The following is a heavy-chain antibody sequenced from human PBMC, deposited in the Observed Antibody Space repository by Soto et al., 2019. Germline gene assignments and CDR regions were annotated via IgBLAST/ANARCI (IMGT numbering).Heavy chain of an antibody. CDR2: ISTYNGDT. V-gene: IGHV1-18*01. CDR3: ARQGSWPYYYYGLDV. CDR1: GDTFTTSG. Sequence: QVQLVQSGPDVKKPGASVKVSCEASGDTFTTSGISWVRQAPGQGLEWMGWISTYNGDTNSAQKFQGRVTMTADTSTGTAYMELMSLKSDDTAVYYCARQGSWPYYYYGLDVWGQGTTVTVSS. J-gene: IGHJ6*02. D-gene: IGHD1-26*01.